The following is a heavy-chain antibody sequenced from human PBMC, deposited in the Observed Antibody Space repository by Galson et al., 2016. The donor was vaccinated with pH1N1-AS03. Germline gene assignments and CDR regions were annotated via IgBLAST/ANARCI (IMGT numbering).Heavy chain of an antibody. CDR1: GYTFTSHR. D-gene: IGHD3-9*01. CDR3: ARGHRSLSGFWDS. J-gene: IGHJ4*02. V-gene: IGHV7-4-1*01. CDR2: ITTNTGNP. Sequence: SVKVSCKASGYTFTSHRIIWVRQAPGQGLECMGWITTNTGNPTFAPGFTGRFVFSLDTSVSTAYLQIGSLKAEDTAVYSCARGHRSLSGFWDSWGQGTLVTVSS.